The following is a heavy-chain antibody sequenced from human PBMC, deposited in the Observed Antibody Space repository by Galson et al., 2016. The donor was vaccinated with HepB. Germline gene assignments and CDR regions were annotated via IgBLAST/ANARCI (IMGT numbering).Heavy chain of an antibody. CDR3: ARASTALFDY. D-gene: IGHD4-11*01. J-gene: IGHJ4*02. CDR1: GGSFNTDGSITTYY. V-gene: IGHV4-4*07. Sequence: SETLSLTCIVSGGSFNTDGSITTYYWSWIRQPAGKGLEWLGRLHATGSTVYNPSLRSRVTMSIDTPKNQFSLRLTSVTAADTAVYYCARASTALFDYWGQGILVTVSS. CDR2: LHATGST.